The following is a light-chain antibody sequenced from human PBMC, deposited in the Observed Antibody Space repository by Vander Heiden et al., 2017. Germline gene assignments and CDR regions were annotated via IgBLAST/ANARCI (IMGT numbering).Light chain of an antibody. J-gene: IGKJ1*01. V-gene: IGKV1D-8*01. CDR3: QQEDSFPRT. Sequence: VIPVTQSPSLHSASTGDRVTISCRRSQGISSYLAWYQHKPGKAPELLIHAASTLQSEAPSRFSGRGSGRDFTLTIRCLQSEDFATYYCQQEDSFPRTFGQGTKVEIK. CDR2: AAS. CDR1: QGISSY.